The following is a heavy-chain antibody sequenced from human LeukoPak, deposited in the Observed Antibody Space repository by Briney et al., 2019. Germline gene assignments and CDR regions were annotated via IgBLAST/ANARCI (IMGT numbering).Heavy chain of an antibody. CDR2: ISWNSGSI. Sequence: GGSLRLSCAASGFTFDDYAMHWVRQAPGKGLEWVSGISWNSGSIGYADSVKGRFTISRDNAKNSLYLQMNSLRAEDTALYYCAKDNLAVAGYYFDYWGQGTLVTVSS. CDR3: AKDNLAVAGYYFDY. J-gene: IGHJ4*02. CDR1: GFTFDDYA. D-gene: IGHD6-19*01. V-gene: IGHV3-9*01.